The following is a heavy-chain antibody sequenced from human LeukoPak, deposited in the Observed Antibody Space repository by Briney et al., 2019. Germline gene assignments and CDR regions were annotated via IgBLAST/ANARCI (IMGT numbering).Heavy chain of an antibody. CDR2: MNPNSGNT. CDR1: GYTFTSYD. D-gene: IGHD2/OR15-2a*01. CDR3: AFTTLLFSLAEVYYYGMDV. J-gene: IGHJ6*02. Sequence: GASVKVSCKASGYTFTSYDINWVRQATGQGLEWMGWMNPNSGNTGYAQKLQGRVTMTTDTSTSTAYMELRSLRSDDTAVYYCAFTTLLFSLAEVYYYGMDVWGQGTTVTVSS. V-gene: IGHV1-8*01.